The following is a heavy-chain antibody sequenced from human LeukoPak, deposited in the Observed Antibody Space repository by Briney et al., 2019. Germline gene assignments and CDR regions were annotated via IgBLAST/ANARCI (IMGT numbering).Heavy chain of an antibody. CDR3: ARTPGRDGYIY. CDR2: ISSSSSYT. D-gene: IGHD5-24*01. V-gene: IGHV3-11*06. CDR1: GFTFSDYY. J-gene: IGHJ4*02. Sequence: GGSLRLSCAASGFTFSDYYMSWMRQAPGKGLEWVSYISSSSSYTNYADSVKGRFTISRDNAKNSLYLQMNSLRAEDTAVYYCARTPGRDGYIYWGQGTLVTVSS.